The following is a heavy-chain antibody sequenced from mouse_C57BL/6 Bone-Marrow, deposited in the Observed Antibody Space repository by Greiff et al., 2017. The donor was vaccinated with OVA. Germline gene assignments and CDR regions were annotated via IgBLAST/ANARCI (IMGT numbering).Heavy chain of an antibody. J-gene: IGHJ2*01. CDR2: IRLKSDNYAT. Sequence: EVKVEESGGGLVQPGGSMKLSCVASGFTFSNYWMNWVRQSPEKGLEWVAQIRLKSDNYATHYAESVKGRFTISRDDSKSSVYLQMNNLRAEDTGIYYCTSYYGSLYYFDYWGQGTTLTVSS. CDR3: TSYYGSLYYFDY. D-gene: IGHD1-1*01. V-gene: IGHV6-3*01. CDR1: GFTFSNYW.